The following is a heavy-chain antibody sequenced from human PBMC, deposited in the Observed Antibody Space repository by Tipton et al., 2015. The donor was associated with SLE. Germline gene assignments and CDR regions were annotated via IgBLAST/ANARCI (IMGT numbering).Heavy chain of an antibody. J-gene: IGHJ5*02. CDR1: GYTFTGYY. V-gene: IGHV1-2*02. D-gene: IGHD5/OR15-5a*01. Sequence: QLVQSGPEVKKPGASVKVSCKASGYTFTGYYMHWVRQAPGQGLEWMGWINPNSGGTNYVQKFQGRVTMTRDTSISTAYMELRSLRSGDTAVYYCARDGSTMDWFDPWGQGTLVTVSS. CDR2: INPNSGGT. CDR3: ARDGSTMDWFDP.